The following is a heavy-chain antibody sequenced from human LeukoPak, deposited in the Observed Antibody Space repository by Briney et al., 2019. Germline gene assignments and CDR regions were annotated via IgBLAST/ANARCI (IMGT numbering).Heavy chain of an antibody. CDR1: GFTFSSYA. V-gene: IGHV3-23*01. Sequence: PGGSLRLSCAASGFTFSSYAMSWVRQAPGKAPEWVSGISGSGGSTHSADSVKGRFTISRDNSKKALYLQMNTLRAEDTAVYSCARSIYASGSFYTFDIWGQGRMVTVSS. CDR2: ISGSGGST. D-gene: IGHD3-10*01. CDR3: ARSIYASGSFYTFDI. J-gene: IGHJ3*02.